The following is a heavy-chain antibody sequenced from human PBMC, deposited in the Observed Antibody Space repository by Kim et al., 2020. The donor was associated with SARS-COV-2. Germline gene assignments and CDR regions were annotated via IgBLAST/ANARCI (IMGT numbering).Heavy chain of an antibody. CDR1: GGSFSGYY. V-gene: IGHV4-34*01. CDR2: INHSGST. Sequence: SETLSLTCAVYGGSFSGYYWSWIRQPPGKGLEWMGEINHSGSTNYNPSLKSRVTIPVDTTKNQISLKLSSVTAADTAVYYCARDTSGRYFDWLLWGMDVWGQGTTVTVS. D-gene: IGHD3-9*01. CDR3: ARDTSGRYFDWLLWGMDV. J-gene: IGHJ6*02.